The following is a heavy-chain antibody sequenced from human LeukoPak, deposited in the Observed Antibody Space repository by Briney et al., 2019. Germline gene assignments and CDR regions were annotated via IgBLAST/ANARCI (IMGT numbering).Heavy chain of an antibody. CDR2: IKQDGSEK. V-gene: IGHV3-7*01. J-gene: IGHJ5*02. CDR3: AAQSDYYDSSGDGVGFDP. D-gene: IGHD3-22*01. CDR1: GFTFSSYW. Sequence: GGSLRLSCAASGFTFSSYWMSWVRQASGKGLEWVANIKQDGSEKYYVDSVKGRFTISRDNAKNSLYLQMNSLRAEDTAVYYCAAQSDYYDSSGDGVGFDPWGQGTLVTVSS.